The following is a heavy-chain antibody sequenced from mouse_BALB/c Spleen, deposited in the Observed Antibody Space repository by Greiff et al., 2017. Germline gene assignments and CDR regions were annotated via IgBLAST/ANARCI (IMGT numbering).Heavy chain of an antibody. D-gene: IGHD2-4*01. Sequence: SGAELARPGASVKLSCKASGYTFTSYWMQWVKQRPGQGLEWIGAIYPGDGDTRYTQKFKGKATLTADKSSSTAYMQLSSLASEDSAVYYCARPGDYDSFAWAYWGQGTLVTVSA. J-gene: IGHJ3*01. CDR3: ARPGDYDSFAWAY. V-gene: IGHV1-87*01. CDR2: IYPGDGDT. CDR1: GYTFTSYW.